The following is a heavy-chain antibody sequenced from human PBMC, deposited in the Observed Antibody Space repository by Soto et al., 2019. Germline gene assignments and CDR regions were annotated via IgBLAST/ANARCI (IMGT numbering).Heavy chain of an antibody. CDR3: HSDFWSGFSPD. J-gene: IGHJ6*02. CDR2: ITDKGSNYAT. CDR1: GFTFSASA. V-gene: IGHV3-73*01. D-gene: IGHD3-3*01. Sequence: GGSLRLSCAASGFTFSASAVHWVRQASGRGLEWIGRITDKGSNYATAYAASVKGRFTVSGDDSKNTAYLQMNSLKIEDTAIYYCHSDFWSGFSPDWGQGTTVTVS.